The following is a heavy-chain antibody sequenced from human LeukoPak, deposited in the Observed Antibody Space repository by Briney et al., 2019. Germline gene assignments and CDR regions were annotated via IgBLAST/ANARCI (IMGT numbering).Heavy chain of an antibody. CDR3: ASAPGATLRWGASDY. D-gene: IGHD1-26*01. J-gene: IGHJ4*02. Sequence: SETLSLTCAVYGGSFSGYCWSWIRQPPGKGLEWIGEINHSGSTNYNPSLKSRVTISVDTSKNQFSLKLSSVTAADTAVYYCASAPGATLRWGASDYWGQGTLVTVSS. V-gene: IGHV4-34*01. CDR1: GGSFSGYC. CDR2: INHSGST.